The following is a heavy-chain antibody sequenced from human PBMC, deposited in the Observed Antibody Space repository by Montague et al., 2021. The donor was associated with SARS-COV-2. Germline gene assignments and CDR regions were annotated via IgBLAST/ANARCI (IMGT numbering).Heavy chain of an antibody. D-gene: IGHD3-3*01. V-gene: IGHV4-34*01. CDR3: ARGLGRPGTIFGVALY. J-gene: IGHJ4*02. Sequence: SETLSLTCGVYGGSFSGYYRSWIRQPPGKGLQWIGGINHSGSTNYNSSLNSRGTISLDTSKNQFSLKLTSVSAADTAVYYCARGLGRPGTIFGVALYWGQGTLVTVSS. CDR2: INHSGST. CDR1: GGSFSGYY.